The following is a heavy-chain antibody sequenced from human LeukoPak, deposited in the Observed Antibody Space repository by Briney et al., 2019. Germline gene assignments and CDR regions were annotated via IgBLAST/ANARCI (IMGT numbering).Heavy chain of an antibody. CDR3: ARGEGMGPYYDSSGYYLDV. CDR2: MNPNSGNT. J-gene: IGHJ6*02. Sequence: EASVKVSCKASGYTFTSYDINWVRQATGQGLEWMGWMNPNSGNTGYAQKFQGRVTMTRDTSISTAYMELSRLRSDDTAVYYCARGEGMGPYYDSSGYYLDVWGQGTTVTVSS. CDR1: GYTFTSYD. V-gene: IGHV1-8*01. D-gene: IGHD3-22*01.